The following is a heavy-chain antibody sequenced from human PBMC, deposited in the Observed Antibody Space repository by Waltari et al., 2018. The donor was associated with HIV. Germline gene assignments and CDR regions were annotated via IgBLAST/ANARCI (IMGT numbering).Heavy chain of an antibody. D-gene: IGHD2-15*01. CDR3: TSTGGGITDY. CDR2: IKSEDDGVTT. CDR1: GFTLTNAW. J-gene: IGHJ4*02. Sequence: EVQVVESGGGLVKPGESLRLSCAASGFTLTNAWMSWVRQAPGKGLEWVCRIKSEDDGVTTDYAAPVKGRFTISRDDSKNALYLQMNSLKTEDTALYYCTSTGGGITDYWGQGTLVTVSS. V-gene: IGHV3-15*01.